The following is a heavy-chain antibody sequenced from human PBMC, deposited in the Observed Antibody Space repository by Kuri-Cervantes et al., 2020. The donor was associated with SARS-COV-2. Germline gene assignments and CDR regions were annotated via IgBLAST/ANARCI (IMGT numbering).Heavy chain of an antibody. CDR1: GGSISSHY. Sequence: SETLSLTCTVSGGSISSHYWSWIRQPPGKGLEWIGSIYYSGSTYYNPSLKSRVTISVDTSKNQFSLKLSSVTAADTAVYYCALAAVVTPYYFDCWGQGTLVTVSS. CDR3: ALAAVVTPYYFDC. CDR2: IYYSGST. J-gene: IGHJ4*02. D-gene: IGHD2-21*02. V-gene: IGHV4-59*04.